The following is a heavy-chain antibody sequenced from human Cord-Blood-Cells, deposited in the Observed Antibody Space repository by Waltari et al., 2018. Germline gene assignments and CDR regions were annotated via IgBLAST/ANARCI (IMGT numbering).Heavy chain of an antibody. J-gene: IGHJ4*02. Sequence: QVQLVESGGGVVQPGRSLRLSCAASGFTFSSYAMHWVRQAPGKGLEWVAVISYDGSNKYYAESGKCRFTISRDNSKNTLYLQMNSLRAEDTAVYYCARDPTMVRGVIDYWGQGTLVTVSS. CDR1: GFTFSSYA. V-gene: IGHV3-30*04. D-gene: IGHD3-10*01. CDR3: ARDPTMVRGVIDY. CDR2: ISYDGSNK.